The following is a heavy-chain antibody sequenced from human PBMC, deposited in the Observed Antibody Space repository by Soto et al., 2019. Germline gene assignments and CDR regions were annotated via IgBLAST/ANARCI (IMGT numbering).Heavy chain of an antibody. Sequence: ASVKVSCKASGYTFTSCDINWGRQATGQGLEWMGWMNPNSGNTGYAQKFQSRVTITRNTSISTVYMELSSLRSASTAVYFCARGKGSGSYHFDHWGQGTLVTVSS. CDR1: GYTFTSCD. D-gene: IGHD3-10*01. CDR2: MNPNSGNT. J-gene: IGHJ4*02. V-gene: IGHV1-8*01. CDR3: ARGKGSGSYHFDH.